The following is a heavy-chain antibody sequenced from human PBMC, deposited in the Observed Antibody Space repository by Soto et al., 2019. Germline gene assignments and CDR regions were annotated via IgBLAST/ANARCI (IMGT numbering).Heavy chain of an antibody. J-gene: IGHJ4*02. D-gene: IGHD5-18*01. CDR2: IKKNADGGTT. Sequence: GGSLRLSCAASGFIVSNAWMSWVRQAPGKGLELVGRIKKNADGGTTDYAAPVEGRFTISRDDSKNTLFLQMNSLRPEDIAVYYCTTNPVGYRYFDYWGQGTLGTVSS. CDR1: GFIVSNAW. CDR3: TTNPVGYRYFDY. V-gene: IGHV3-15*01.